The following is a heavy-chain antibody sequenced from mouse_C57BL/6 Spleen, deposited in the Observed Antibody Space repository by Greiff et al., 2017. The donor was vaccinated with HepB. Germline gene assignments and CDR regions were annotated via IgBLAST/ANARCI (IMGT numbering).Heavy chain of an antibody. CDR1: GFTFSSYG. CDR2: ISSGGSYT. J-gene: IGHJ2*01. Sequence: EVHLVESGGDLVKPGGSLKLSCAASGFTFSSYGMSWVRQTPDKRLEWVATISSGGSYTYYPDSVKGRFTISRDNAKNTLYLQMSSLKSEDTAMYYCASNGNYDYWGQGTTLTVAS. CDR3: ASNGNYDY. V-gene: IGHV5-6*01. D-gene: IGHD2-1*01.